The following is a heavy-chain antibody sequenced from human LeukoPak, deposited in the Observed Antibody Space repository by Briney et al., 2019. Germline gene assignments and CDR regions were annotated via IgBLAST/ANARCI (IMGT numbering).Heavy chain of an antibody. CDR3: ARLPITIFGVVYQNYFDY. CDR1: GGSFSGYY. CDR2: INHSGST. Sequence: SETLPLTCAVYGGSFSGYYWSWIRQPPGKGLEWIGEINHSGSTNYNPSLKSRVTISVDTSKNQFSLKLSSVTAADTAVYYCARLPITIFGVVYQNYFDYWGQGTLVTVSS. D-gene: IGHD3-3*01. J-gene: IGHJ4*02. V-gene: IGHV4-34*01.